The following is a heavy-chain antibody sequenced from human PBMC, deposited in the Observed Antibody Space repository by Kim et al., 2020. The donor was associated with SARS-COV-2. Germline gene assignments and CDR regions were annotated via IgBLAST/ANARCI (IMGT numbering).Heavy chain of an antibody. V-gene: IGHV1-46*01. CDR1: GYTFTSYY. D-gene: IGHD6-6*01. CDR2: INPSGGST. Sequence: ASVKVFCKASGYTFTSYYMHWVRHAPGQGLEWMVIINPSGGSTSYAQKFQGRVTMTRDTSTSTVYMELSSLRSEDTAVYYCARSLYSSWADVWGQGTTVTVSS. CDR3: ARSLYSSWADV. J-gene: IGHJ6*02.